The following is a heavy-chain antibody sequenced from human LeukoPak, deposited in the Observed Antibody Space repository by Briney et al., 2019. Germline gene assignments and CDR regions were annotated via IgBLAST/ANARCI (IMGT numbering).Heavy chain of an antibody. CDR1: GFTSTTAW. Sequence: GGSLRLSCAISGFTSTTAWMTWVRQAPGKGLEWVADIRQDGSDKYYVDSVKGRFIISRGNAKKSVSLHMNNLRVEDTAVYYCVVYKYILSWSAFDFWGRGTMVTASS. V-gene: IGHV3-7*01. CDR2: IRQDGSDK. CDR3: VVYKYILSWSAFDF. J-gene: IGHJ3*01. D-gene: IGHD6-13*01.